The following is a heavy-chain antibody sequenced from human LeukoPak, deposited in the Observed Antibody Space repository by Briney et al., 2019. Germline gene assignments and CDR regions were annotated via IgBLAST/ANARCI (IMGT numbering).Heavy chain of an antibody. J-gene: IGHJ4*02. CDR3: ARELEEDDYGGKGVDY. V-gene: IGHV4-34*01. D-gene: IGHD4-23*01. CDR1: GGSFSGYY. Sequence: SETLSLTCAVYGGSFSGYYWSWIRQPPGKGLEWIGEINHSGSTNYNPSLKSRVTISVDTSKNQFSLKLSSVTAADTAVYYCARELEEDDYGGKGVDYWGQGTLVTVSS. CDR2: INHSGST.